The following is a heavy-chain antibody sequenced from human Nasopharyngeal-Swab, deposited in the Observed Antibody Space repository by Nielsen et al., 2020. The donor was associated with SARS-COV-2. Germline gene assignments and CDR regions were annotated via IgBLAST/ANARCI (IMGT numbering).Heavy chain of an antibody. D-gene: IGHD2-2*01. CDR2: SHYSGST. CDR1: GASISSVGYY. J-gene: IGHJ4*02. Sequence: SETLSLTCSVSGASISSVGYYWSWIRQHPGKGLEWIGSSHYSGSTYYNPSLKSRVTISVDTSKNQFSLELSSATAADTAVYYCARIYCSTTSCSNFDYWGQGTLVTVSS. CDR3: ARIYCSTTSCSNFDY. V-gene: IGHV4-31*03.